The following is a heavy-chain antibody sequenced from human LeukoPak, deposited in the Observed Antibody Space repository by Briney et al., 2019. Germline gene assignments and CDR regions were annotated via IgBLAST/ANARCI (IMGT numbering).Heavy chain of an antibody. D-gene: IGHD6-19*01. CDR1: GFTFNGYW. J-gene: IGHJ4*02. V-gene: IGHV3-7*01. Sequence: GGSLRLSCAASGFTFNGYWMSWVRQAPGKGLEWVANIKYDGSEKYYVDSVKGRFTISRDNAKNSLYLQMNSLRAEDTAVYYCAREWGIAVADYWGQGTLVTVSS. CDR3: AREWGIAVADY. CDR2: IKYDGSEK.